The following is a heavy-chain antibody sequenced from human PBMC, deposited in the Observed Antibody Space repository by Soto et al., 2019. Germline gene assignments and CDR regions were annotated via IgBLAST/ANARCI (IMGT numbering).Heavy chain of an antibody. CDR3: ARSDGTTHYYYGMDV. CDR1: VYTFTSYA. J-gene: IGHJ6*02. Sequence: SVQGTGKASVYTFTSYAIHCVRQAPGQRLEWMGWINAGNGNTKYSQKFQGRVTITRDTSASTAYMELSSLRSEDTAVYYCARSDGTTHYYYGMDVWGQGTTVTVSS. CDR2: INAGNGNT. V-gene: IGHV1-3*01. D-gene: IGHD1-1*01.